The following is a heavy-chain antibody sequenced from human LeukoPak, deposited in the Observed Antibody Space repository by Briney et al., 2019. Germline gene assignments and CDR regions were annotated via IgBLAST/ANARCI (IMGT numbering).Heavy chain of an antibody. Sequence: GGSLRLSCAASGFTLNSYSMHWVRQAPGKGLEWVAFIRYDGSNKYYADSVKGRFTISRDNSKNTLYLQMNSLRAEDTAVYYCAKDQNLFVVVVAATFQHWGQGTLVTVSS. CDR3: AKDQNLFVVVVAATFQH. CDR2: IRYDGSNK. V-gene: IGHV3-30*02. CDR1: GFTLNSYS. D-gene: IGHD2-15*01. J-gene: IGHJ1*01.